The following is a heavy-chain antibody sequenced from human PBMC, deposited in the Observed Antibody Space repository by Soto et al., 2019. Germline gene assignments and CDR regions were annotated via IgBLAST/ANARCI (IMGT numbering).Heavy chain of an antibody. Sequence: QVQLVQSGAEVKKPGASVKVSCKASGYTFTSYAMHWVRQAPGQRLEWMGWINAGNGNTKYSQKFQGRVTITRDTSASTAYMELSSLRSEDTAVYYCARDYTGYCSSTSCYSSNWFDPWGQGTLVTVSS. CDR2: INAGNGNT. V-gene: IGHV1-3*01. D-gene: IGHD2-2*03. J-gene: IGHJ5*02. CDR3: ARDYTGYCSSTSCYSSNWFDP. CDR1: GYTFTSYA.